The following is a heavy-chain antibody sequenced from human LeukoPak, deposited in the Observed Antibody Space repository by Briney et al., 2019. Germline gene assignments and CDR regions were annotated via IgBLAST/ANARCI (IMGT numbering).Heavy chain of an antibody. CDR3: AREAPNYYDSSGYLGSYFDY. Sequence: ASVKVSCKAPGGTFSSYAISWVRQAPGQGLEWMGGIIPIFGTANYAQKFQGRVTITADESTSTAYMELSSLRSDDTAVYYCAREAPNYYDSSGYLGSYFDYWGQGTLVTVSS. J-gene: IGHJ4*02. CDR2: IIPIFGTA. D-gene: IGHD3-22*01. V-gene: IGHV1-69*01. CDR1: GGTFSSYA.